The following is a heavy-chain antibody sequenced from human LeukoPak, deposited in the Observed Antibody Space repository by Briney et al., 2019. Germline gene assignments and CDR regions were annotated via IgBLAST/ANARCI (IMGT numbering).Heavy chain of an antibody. D-gene: IGHD3-10*01. CDR1: GFTFSNYW. J-gene: IGHJ4*02. CDR3: ARDRKSGESSEIDF. Sequence: SGGSLRLSCAASGFTFSNYWVHWVRQAPGKGLVWVSRINRDGSTTNYADSVKGRFTVSRDNAKNTLNLQMNSLRAEDTAVYYCARDRKSGESSEIDFWGQGTLVTVSP. V-gene: IGHV3-74*01. CDR2: INRDGSTT.